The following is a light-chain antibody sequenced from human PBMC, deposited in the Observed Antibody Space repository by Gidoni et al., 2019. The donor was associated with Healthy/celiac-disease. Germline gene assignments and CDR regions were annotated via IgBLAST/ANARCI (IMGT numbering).Light chain of an antibody. Sequence: ENVVTQSPGTLSLSPGERATLSCRASQSVSNYLAWYQQKPGQAPSLLIHGASNRATGVPDRFSGSGSGTDFTITISRLEPEDFAVYYCQQYDTSPITFGQGTRLDI. J-gene: IGKJ5*01. V-gene: IGKV3-20*01. CDR1: QSVSNY. CDR2: GAS. CDR3: QQYDTSPIT.